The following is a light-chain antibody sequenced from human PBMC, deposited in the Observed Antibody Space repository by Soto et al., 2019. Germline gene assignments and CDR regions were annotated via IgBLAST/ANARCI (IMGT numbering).Light chain of an antibody. CDR3: SSFTGSNYV. Sequence: QSALTQPASVSGSPGQSITISCNGTTSDVGGYNFVSWYQQYPGKAPKLMICDVSNRPSGVSNRFSGSKSGNTASLTISGLQAEDEADYYCSSFTGSNYVFGTGTKVTVL. J-gene: IGLJ1*01. V-gene: IGLV2-14*03. CDR2: DVS. CDR1: TSDVGGYNF.